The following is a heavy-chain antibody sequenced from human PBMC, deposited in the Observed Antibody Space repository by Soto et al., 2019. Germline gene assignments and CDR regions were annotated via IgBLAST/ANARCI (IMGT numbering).Heavy chain of an antibody. V-gene: IGHV3-21*01. CDR2: ISSSTSYI. J-gene: IGHJ6*02. CDR3: ARMGSVTTFSWSDYYYGMDV. Sequence: EVQLVESGGGLVKPGGSLRLSCAASGFTFSSYSMNWVRQAPGKGLEWVSSISSSTSYIYYADSVKGRFTISRDNAKNSLYLLMNSLRAEDTAVYYCARMGSVTTFSWSDYYYGMDVWGQGTTVTVSS. D-gene: IGHD4-17*01. CDR1: GFTFSSYS.